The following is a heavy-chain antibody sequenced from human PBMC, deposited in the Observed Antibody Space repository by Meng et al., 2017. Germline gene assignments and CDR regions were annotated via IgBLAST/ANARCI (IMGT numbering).Heavy chain of an antibody. J-gene: IGHJ1*01. Sequence: GGSLRLSSAASGFTFSSYGMHWVRQAPGKGLEWVAVIWYDGSNKYYADSVKGRFTISRDNSKNTLYLQMNSLRAEDTAVYYCARGPVGGDSSGYYFLQHWGQGTLVTVSS. CDR2: IWYDGSNK. V-gene: IGHV3-33*01. D-gene: IGHD3-22*01. CDR1: GFTFSSYG. CDR3: ARGPVGGDSSGYYFLQH.